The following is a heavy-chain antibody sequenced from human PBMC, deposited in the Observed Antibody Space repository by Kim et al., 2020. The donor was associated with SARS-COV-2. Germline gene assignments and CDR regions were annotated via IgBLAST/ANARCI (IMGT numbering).Heavy chain of an antibody. J-gene: IGHJ4*02. Sequence: GGSRRLSCAASGFTFSAYFMSWVRQAPGKGLEWVANIKQDGSEKNYVGSVKGRFTISRDNTKNSLYLQMNSLRAEDTAVYYCYCGVKDYWGQGTLVTVSS. V-gene: IGHV3-7*03. CDR1: GFTFSAYF. CDR2: IKQDGSEK. D-gene: IGHD2-21*01. CDR3: YCGVKDY.